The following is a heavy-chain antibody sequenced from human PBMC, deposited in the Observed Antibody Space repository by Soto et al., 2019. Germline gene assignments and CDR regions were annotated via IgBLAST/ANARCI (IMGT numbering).Heavy chain of an antibody. D-gene: IGHD3-3*01. CDR3: ARSGGDVWTGYAPYLDS. J-gene: IGHJ4*02. CDR2: VKPNNGGI. Sequence: ASVKVSCKASGYTFTGQHIHWVRQAPGQGLEWMGWVKPNNGGINYAQKFQGRVTMTRDTSTSTANMELSRLRSDDTAVSYCARSGGDVWTGYAPYLDSWGQGTMVAVSS. CDR1: GYTFTGQH. V-gene: IGHV1-2*02.